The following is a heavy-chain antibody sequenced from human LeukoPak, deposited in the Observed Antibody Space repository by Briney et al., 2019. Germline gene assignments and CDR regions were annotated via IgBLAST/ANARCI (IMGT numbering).Heavy chain of an antibody. D-gene: IGHD5-18*01. V-gene: IGHV4-61*02. CDR3: ARDHVDTIMVFTSTHAFDI. J-gene: IGHJ3*02. CDR2: IYTSGST. CDR1: GGSISSGSYY. Sequence: SETLSLTCTVSGGSISSGSYYWSWIRQPAGKGLEWIGRIYTSGSTNYNPSLKSRVTISVDTSKNQFSLRLSSVTAADTAVYYCARDHVDTIMVFTSTHAFDIWGQGTTVTVSS.